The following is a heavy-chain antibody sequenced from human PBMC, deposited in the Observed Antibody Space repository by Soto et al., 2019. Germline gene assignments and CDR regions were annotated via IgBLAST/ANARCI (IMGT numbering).Heavy chain of an antibody. J-gene: IGHJ5*02. D-gene: IGHD2-15*01. Sequence: VQLVESGGGLVKPGGSLRLSCAASGFTFSSYSMNWVRQAPGKGLEWVAVISYDGSNKYYADSVKGRFTISRDNSKNTLYLQMNSLRAEDTAVYYCARERPSGGNQGWFDPWGQGTLVTVSS. CDR3: ARERPSGGNQGWFDP. CDR1: GFTFSSYS. CDR2: ISYDGSNK. V-gene: IGHV3-30*03.